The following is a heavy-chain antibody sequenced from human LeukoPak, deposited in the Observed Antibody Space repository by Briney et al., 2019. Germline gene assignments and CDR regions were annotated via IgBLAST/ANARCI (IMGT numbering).Heavy chain of an antibody. CDR2: ISGDGVST. V-gene: IGHV3-43*02. CDR1: GYTFINAY. J-gene: IGHJ4*02. Sequence: GGSLRLSCAVSGYTFINAYMNWVRQAPGKGLEWVSLISGDGVSTFYADSVKGRFSISRDNSKNSLSLEMNSLRTEDTAMYYCARESGKFDYWGQGTLVAVSS. CDR3: ARESGKFDY.